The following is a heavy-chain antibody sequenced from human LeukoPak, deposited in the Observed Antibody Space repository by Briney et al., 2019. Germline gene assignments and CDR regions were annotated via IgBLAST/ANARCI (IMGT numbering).Heavy chain of an antibody. CDR2: IYYSGST. Sequence: SETLSLTCTVSAGSISSTNYFWGWIRQPPGKGLEWIGSIYYSGSTYYNPSLKSRVTISVDTSKNQFSLKLSSVTAAETAVYYCARHFTPNWGFYWYFDLWGRGTLVTVSS. CDR1: AGSISSTNYF. V-gene: IGHV4-39*01. CDR3: ARHFTPNWGFYWYFDL. J-gene: IGHJ2*01. D-gene: IGHD7-27*01.